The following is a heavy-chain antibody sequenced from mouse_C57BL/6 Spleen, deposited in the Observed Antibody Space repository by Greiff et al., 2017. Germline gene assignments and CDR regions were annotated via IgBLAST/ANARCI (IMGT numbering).Heavy chain of an antibody. CDR3: ARQGTFYYFDY. D-gene: IGHD2-14*01. Sequence: DVKLVESGGDLVKPGGSLKLSCAASGFTFSSYGMSWVRQTPDKRLEWVATISSGGSYTYYPDSVKGRFTISRDNAKNTLYLQMSSLKSEDTAMYYCARQGTFYYFDYWGQGTTLTVSS. J-gene: IGHJ2*01. CDR1: GFTFSSYG. V-gene: IGHV5-6*02. CDR2: ISSGGSYT.